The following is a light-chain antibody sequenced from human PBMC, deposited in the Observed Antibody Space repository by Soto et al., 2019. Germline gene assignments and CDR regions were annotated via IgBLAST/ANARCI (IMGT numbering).Light chain of an antibody. CDR3: SSYAGSNNPHVV. V-gene: IGLV2-8*01. Sequence: QSALTQPPSASGSPGQSVTISCTGTSSDVGGYNYVSWYQQHPGKAPKLMIYEVSKRPSGVPDRFSGSKSGNTASLTVSGLQAEDEVDYYCSSYAGSNNPHVVFGGGTKVTVL. J-gene: IGLJ2*01. CDR2: EVS. CDR1: SSDVGGYNY.